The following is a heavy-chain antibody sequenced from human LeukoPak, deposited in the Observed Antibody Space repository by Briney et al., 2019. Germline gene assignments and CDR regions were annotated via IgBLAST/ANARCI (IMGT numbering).Heavy chain of an antibody. D-gene: IGHD4-17*01. CDR3: AREWVNYGDYGAGGDAFDI. V-gene: IGHV4-34*01. CDR1: GGSFSGYY. CDR2: INHSGST. Sequence: PSETLSLTCAVYGGSFSGYYWSWIRQPPGKGLEWIGEINHSGSTNYNPSLKSRVTISVDTSKNQFSLKLSSVTTADTAVYYCAREWVNYGDYGAGGDAFDIWGQGTMVTVSS. J-gene: IGHJ3*02.